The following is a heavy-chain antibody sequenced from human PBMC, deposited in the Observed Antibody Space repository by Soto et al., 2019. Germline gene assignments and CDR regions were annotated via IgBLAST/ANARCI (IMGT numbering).Heavy chain of an antibody. V-gene: IGHV4-34*01. J-gene: IGHJ6*02. Sequence: QVQLQQWGAGLLKPSETLSLTCAVYGGSFSGYYWSWIRQPPGKGLEWIGEINHSGSTNYNPSLNSRVTISVDTSKNQFSLKLSCVTAADTAVYYCARRASWNYYYYYGMDVWGQGTTVTVSS. CDR3: ARRASWNYYYYYGMDV. CDR2: INHSGST. CDR1: GGSFSGYY. D-gene: IGHD1-1*01.